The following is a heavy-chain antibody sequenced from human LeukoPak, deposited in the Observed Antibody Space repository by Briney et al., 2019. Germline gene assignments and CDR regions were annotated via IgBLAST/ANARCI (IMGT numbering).Heavy chain of an antibody. V-gene: IGHV3-64*01. CDR3: ARGGPVYNWNAPDNFDY. D-gene: IGHD1-20*01. CDR1: GFTFSSYA. Sequence: GGSLRLSCAASGFTFSSYAMHWVRQAPGKGLEYVSAISSNGGSTYYANSVKGRFTISRDNSKNTLYLQMGSLRAEDMAVYYCARGGPVYNWNAPDNFDYWGQGTLVTVSS. CDR2: ISSNGGST. J-gene: IGHJ4*02.